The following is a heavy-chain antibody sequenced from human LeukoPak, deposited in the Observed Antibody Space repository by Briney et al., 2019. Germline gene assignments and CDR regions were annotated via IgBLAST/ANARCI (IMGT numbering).Heavy chain of an antibody. J-gene: IGHJ4*02. D-gene: IGHD3-10*01. Sequence: ASVKVSCKASGYTFISYSMNWVRQAPGQGLEWMGWINPNSGGTNYAQKFQGRVTMTRDTSISTAYMELSRLRSDDTAVYYCARPDYGSGSYRYWGQGTLVTVSS. CDR1: GYTFISYS. CDR3: ARPDYGSGSYRY. CDR2: INPNSGGT. V-gene: IGHV1-2*02.